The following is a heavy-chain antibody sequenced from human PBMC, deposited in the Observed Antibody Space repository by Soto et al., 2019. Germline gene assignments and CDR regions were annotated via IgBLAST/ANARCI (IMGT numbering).Heavy chain of an antibody. D-gene: IGHD2-2*01. CDR2: ISGSGGST. V-gene: IGHV3-23*01. CDR3: AKDALGYCISTSCLGPDY. J-gene: IGHJ4*02. Sequence: GGSLRLSCAASGFTFSSYAMSWVRQAPGKGLEWVSAISGSGGSTYYAETEKGRFTISRDNSKKKLYLQMNSLRAEDTALYYCAKDALGYCISTSCLGPDYWGQGTLVTVSS. CDR1: GFTFSSYA.